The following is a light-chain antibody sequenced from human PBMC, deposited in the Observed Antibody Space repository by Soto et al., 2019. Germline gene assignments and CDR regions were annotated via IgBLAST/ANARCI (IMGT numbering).Light chain of an antibody. CDR3: QQYGSSPWT. Sequence: EIVLTQSPGTLSLSPGERATLSCRASQSVRSNYLAWYQQKPGQATRHLIYGASSRATGIPDRFSGSGAGTDFTLTISRLEPEDFAVYYCQQYGSSPWTFGQGTKVEI. CDR2: GAS. V-gene: IGKV3-20*01. J-gene: IGKJ1*01. CDR1: QSVRSNY.